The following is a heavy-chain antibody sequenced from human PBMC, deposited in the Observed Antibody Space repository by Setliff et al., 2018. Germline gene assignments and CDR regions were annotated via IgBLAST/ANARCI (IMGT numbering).Heavy chain of an antibody. V-gene: IGHV4-59*06. CDR2: IYYAGNT. CDR1: GGSISSYY. CDR3: GRSSDGALDY. Sequence: PSETLSLTCTVSGGSISSYYWSWIRQHPGKGLEWIGYIYYAGNTYYNPSLKSRLVISLDTSKNQFSLKLDSVTAADTAIYYCGRSSDGALDYWGQGTLVTSPQ. J-gene: IGHJ4*02.